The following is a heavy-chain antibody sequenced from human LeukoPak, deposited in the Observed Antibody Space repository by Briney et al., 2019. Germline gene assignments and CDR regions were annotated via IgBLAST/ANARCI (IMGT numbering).Heavy chain of an antibody. J-gene: IGHJ4*02. Sequence: KPSETLSLTCTVSGGSISSYYWSWIRQSPGKGLEWIGEINHSGSTNYNPSLKSRVTISVDTSKNQFSLKLSSVTAADTAVYYCARRGSGSYYYWGQGTLVTVSS. D-gene: IGHD3-10*01. CDR1: GGSISSYY. CDR3: ARRGSGSYYY. CDR2: INHSGST. V-gene: IGHV4-34*01.